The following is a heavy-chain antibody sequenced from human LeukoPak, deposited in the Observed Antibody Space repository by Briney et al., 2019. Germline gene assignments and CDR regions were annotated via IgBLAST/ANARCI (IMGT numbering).Heavy chain of an antibody. Sequence: RSSETLSLTCTVSGASISTGTYYWSWIRRHPGKGLEWIGYIYYSGSTYYNPSLKSRVTISVDTSKNQFSLKLSSVTAADTAVYYCAGHGIIAAAGLNWFDPWGQGTLVTVSS. V-gene: IGHV4-31*03. CDR2: IYYSGST. CDR1: GASISTGTYY. D-gene: IGHD6-13*01. CDR3: AGHGIIAAAGLNWFDP. J-gene: IGHJ5*02.